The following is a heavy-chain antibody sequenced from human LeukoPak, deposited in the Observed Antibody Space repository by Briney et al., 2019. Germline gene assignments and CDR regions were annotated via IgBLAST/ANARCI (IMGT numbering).Heavy chain of an antibody. CDR3: AKGWPIAGGIKDWFTL. V-gene: IGHV3-23*01. J-gene: IGHJ5*02. CDR2: ITAGGDTT. D-gene: IGHD2-15*01. CDR1: GFTFSDYA. Sequence: GESLRLSCGASGFTFSDYAMNWVRQTPDRGLERVAVITAGGDTTYYADSVKGRFTISRDNFRSTLTLQMSSLKYGDTGIYYCAKGWPIAGGIKDWFTLWGQGTLVTVSS.